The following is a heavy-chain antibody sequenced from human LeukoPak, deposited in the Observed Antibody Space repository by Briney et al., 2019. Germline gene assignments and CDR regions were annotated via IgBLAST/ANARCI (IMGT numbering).Heavy chain of an antibody. CDR2: ISAYNGNT. V-gene: IGHV1-18*01. Sequence: ASVKVSCKASGYTFTSYGISWVRQAPGQGLEWMGWISAYNGNTNYAQKLQGRVTMTTDTSTSTAYVELRSLRSDDTAVYYCARDPTMIVVVSTAAFDIWGQATVVTVSS. J-gene: IGHJ3*02. CDR3: ARDPTMIVVVSTAAFDI. CDR1: GYTFTSYG. D-gene: IGHD3-22*01.